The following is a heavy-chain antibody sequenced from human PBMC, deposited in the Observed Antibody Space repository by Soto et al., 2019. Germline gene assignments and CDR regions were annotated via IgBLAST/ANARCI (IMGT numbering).Heavy chain of an antibody. CDR1: GGSISSYY. CDR3: ARGPTATWIQLWELDY. J-gene: IGHJ4*02. D-gene: IGHD5-18*01. CDR2: IYYSGST. Sequence: SETLSLTCTVSGGSISSYYWSWIRQPPGKGLEWIGYIYYSGSTNYNPSLKSRVTISVDTSKNQFSLKLSSVTAADTAVYYCARGPTATWIQLWELDYWGQGTPVTVSS. V-gene: IGHV4-59*01.